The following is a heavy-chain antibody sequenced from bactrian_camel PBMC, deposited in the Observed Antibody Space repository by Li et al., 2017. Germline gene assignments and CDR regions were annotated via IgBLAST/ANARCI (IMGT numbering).Heavy chain of an antibody. CDR1: GFTFSSYD. CDR3: VRGITWFND. V-gene: IGHV3S40*01. J-gene: IGHJ4*01. CDR2: AYTAGDST. Sequence: VQLVESGGGSVDAGGSLRLSCAASGFTFSSYDMSWVRQAPGKEREGVASAYTAGDSTYYADSEKGRFTLSRDNGKNTLYLQLNSLKTDDTAMYFCVRGITWFNDWGQGTQVTVS. D-gene: IGHD6*01.